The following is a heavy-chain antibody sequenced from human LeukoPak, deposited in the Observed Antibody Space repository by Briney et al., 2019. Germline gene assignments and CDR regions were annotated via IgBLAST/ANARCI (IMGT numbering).Heavy chain of an antibody. D-gene: IGHD3-16*02. CDR2: INPNSGGT. CDR1: GYTFTSYD. CDR3: ARDRVMITFGGVIVIDAFDI. V-gene: IGHV1-2*02. Sequence: ASVKVSCKASGYTFTSYDINWVRQAPGQGLEWMGWINPNSGGTNYAQKFQGRVTMTRDTSISTAYMELSRLRSDDTAVYYCARDRVMITFGGVIVIDAFDIWGQGTMVTVSS. J-gene: IGHJ3*02.